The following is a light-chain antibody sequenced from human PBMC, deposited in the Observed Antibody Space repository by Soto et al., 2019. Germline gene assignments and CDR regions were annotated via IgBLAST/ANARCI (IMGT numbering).Light chain of an antibody. V-gene: IGKV4-1*01. CDR1: QSVLYISNNKNY. CDR3: QQYYSTPYT. Sequence: DIVMTQSPDSLGVSLGERDSINCKSSQSVLYISNNKNYLAWYQQKPGQPPKLLIYWASTRESGVPDRFSGSGSGTDFTLTISSLQAEDVPVYYCQQYYSTPYTFGQGTKLEIK. CDR2: WAS. J-gene: IGKJ2*01.